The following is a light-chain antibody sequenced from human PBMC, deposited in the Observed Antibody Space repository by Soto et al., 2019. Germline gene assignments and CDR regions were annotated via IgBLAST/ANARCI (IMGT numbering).Light chain of an antibody. CDR3: LQDYNWRRT. Sequence: DIPSTQSPATMSASIGDRATXSCRASQSISRWLAWYQQKPGKAPQALIYAASSGQSGVPSRFSRSGSGTDFTLTISSLQPEDFATYYCLQDYNWRRTFGHGTKLDIK. CDR1: QSISRW. J-gene: IGKJ1*01. CDR2: AAS. V-gene: IGKV1-5*01.